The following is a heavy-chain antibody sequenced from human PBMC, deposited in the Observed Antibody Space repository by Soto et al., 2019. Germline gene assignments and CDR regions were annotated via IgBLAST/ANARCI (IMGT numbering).Heavy chain of an antibody. CDR3: ARADRYSSSSGEIDY. CDR2: IYYSGST. D-gene: IGHD6-6*01. J-gene: IGHJ4*02. Sequence: SETLSLTCTVSGGSISSYYWSWIRQPPGKGLEWIGYIYYSGSTNYNPSLKSRVTISVDTSKNQFSLKLSSVTAADTAVYYCARADRYSSSSGEIDYWGRGTLVTVSS. V-gene: IGHV4-59*01. CDR1: GGSISSYY.